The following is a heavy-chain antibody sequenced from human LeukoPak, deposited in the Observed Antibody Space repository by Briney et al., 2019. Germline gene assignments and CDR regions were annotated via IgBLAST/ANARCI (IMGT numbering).Heavy chain of an antibody. CDR3: AIHGGGTIRIEAFDV. CDR2: TSSSDAGK. J-gene: IGHJ3*01. D-gene: IGHD3-3*01. Sequence: GGSLRLSCTVSGFSLSSYALSWVRRAPGKGLEWVSATSSSDAGKYYADSVRGRFTISRDNAKNSLYLQMNSLRDEDTALYYCAIHGGGTIRIEAFDVWGQGTMVTTSS. V-gene: IGHV3-23*01. CDR1: GFSLSSYA.